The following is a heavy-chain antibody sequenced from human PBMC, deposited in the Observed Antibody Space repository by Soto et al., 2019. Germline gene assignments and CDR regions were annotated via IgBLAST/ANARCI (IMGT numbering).Heavy chain of an antibody. D-gene: IGHD6-19*01. CDR1: GGSISSYY. CDR2: IYYSGST. CDR3: ARWDSSGWYPSFDY. V-gene: IGHV4-59*01. Sequence: SETLSLTCTVSGGSISSYYWSWIRQPPGKGLEWIGYIYYSGSTNYNPSLKSRVTISVDTSKNQFSLKLSSVTAADTAVYYCARWDSSGWYPSFDYWGQGTLVTVSS. J-gene: IGHJ4*02.